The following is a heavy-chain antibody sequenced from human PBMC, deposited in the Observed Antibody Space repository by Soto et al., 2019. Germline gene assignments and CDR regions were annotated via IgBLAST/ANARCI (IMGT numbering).Heavy chain of an antibody. CDR2: IIPIFGTA. CDR1: GGTFSSYA. D-gene: IGHD2-15*01. J-gene: IGHJ3*02. CDR3: AGDGGRYCSGGSCHTRAFDI. V-gene: IGHV1-69*12. Sequence: QVQLVQSGAEVKKPGSSVKVSCKASGGTFSSYAISWVRQAPGQGLEWMGGIIPIFGTANYAQKFQGRVTITADESTSTAYMELSSLRSEDTAVYYCAGDGGRYCSGGSCHTRAFDIWGQGTMVTVSS.